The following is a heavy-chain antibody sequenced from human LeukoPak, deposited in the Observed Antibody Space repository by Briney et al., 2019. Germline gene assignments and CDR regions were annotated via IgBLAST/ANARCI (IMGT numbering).Heavy chain of an antibody. V-gene: IGHV1-18*01. CDR2: ISAYNGNT. Sequence: ASVKVSCKASGYTFTSYGISWVRQAPGQGLEWMGWISAYNGNTNYAQKLQGRVTMTTDTSTSTAYMELRSLRSEDTAIYYCARDGDYYDSSGYPERPFDYWGQGTLVTVSS. CDR1: GYTFTSYG. D-gene: IGHD3-22*01. J-gene: IGHJ4*02. CDR3: ARDGDYYDSSGYPERPFDY.